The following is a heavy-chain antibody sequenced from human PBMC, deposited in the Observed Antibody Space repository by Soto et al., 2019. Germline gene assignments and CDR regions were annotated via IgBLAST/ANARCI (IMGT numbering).Heavy chain of an antibody. Sequence: SETLSLTCTVSGGSISSYYWSWILQPPGKGLEWIGYIYYSGSTNYNPSLKSRVTISVDTSKNQFSLKLSSVTAADTAVYYCARVGTTGGYGMDVWGQGTTVTVSS. V-gene: IGHV4-59*01. CDR3: ARVGTTGGYGMDV. J-gene: IGHJ6*02. D-gene: IGHD3-16*01. CDR1: GGSISSYY. CDR2: IYYSGST.